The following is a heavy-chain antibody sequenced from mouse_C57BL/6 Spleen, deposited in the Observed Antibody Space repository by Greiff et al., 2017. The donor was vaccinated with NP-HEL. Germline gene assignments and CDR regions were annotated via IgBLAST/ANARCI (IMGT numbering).Heavy chain of an antibody. CDR3: ARSGYGNEEDY. CDR2: IYPGDGDT. J-gene: IGHJ2*01. CDR1: GYAFSSSW. Sequence: QVQLKQSGPELVKPGASVKISCKASGYAFSSSWMNWVKQRPGKGLEWIGRIYPGDGDTNYNGKFKGKATLTADKSSSTAYMQLSSLTSEDSAVYFCARSGYGNEEDYWGQGTTLTVSS. V-gene: IGHV1-82*01. D-gene: IGHD2-1*01.